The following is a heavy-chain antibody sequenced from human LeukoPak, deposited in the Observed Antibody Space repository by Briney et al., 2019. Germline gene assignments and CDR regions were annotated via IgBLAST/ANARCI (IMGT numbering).Heavy chain of an antibody. Sequence: PGGSLRLSCTASGFTFSAYGMNWVRQAPGKGLEWVAYISSSGTSIHYADSVEGRFTVSRDNAKNSVYLQMNSLRAEDTTVYYCARGGNYGYLWNAFDLWGQGTMVTVSS. V-gene: IGHV3-48*04. J-gene: IGHJ3*01. D-gene: IGHD5-18*01. CDR1: GFTFSAYG. CDR3: ARGGNYGYLWNAFDL. CDR2: ISSSGTSI.